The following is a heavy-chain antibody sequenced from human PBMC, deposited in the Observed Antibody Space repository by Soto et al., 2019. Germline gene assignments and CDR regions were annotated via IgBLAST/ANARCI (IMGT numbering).Heavy chain of an antibody. CDR1: GFTFSTYS. CDR3: ARDNGIAGSFDP. V-gene: IGHV3-48*02. CDR2: ITSSSSTI. D-gene: IGHD6-13*01. Sequence: EVQLVESGGGLVQPGWSLRLSCAASGFTFSTYSMNWVRQAPGKGLEWIAYITSSSSTIFYADSVKGRFTISRDNAKNSLYLQMNSLRDEDTSVYYCARDNGIAGSFDPWGQGTLVTVSS. J-gene: IGHJ5*02.